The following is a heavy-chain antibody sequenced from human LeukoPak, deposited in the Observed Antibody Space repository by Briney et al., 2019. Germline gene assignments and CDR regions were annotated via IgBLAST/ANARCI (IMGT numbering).Heavy chain of an antibody. V-gene: IGHV3-30*04. CDR3: AREDYYYDSSGHLDY. CDR2: ISYDGSNK. D-gene: IGHD3-22*01. Sequence: GGSLRLSCAASGFTFSSYSMQWVRQAPGKGLEWVAVISYDGSNKYYADSVKGRFTISRDKSKNTLYLQMNSLRAEGTAVYYCAREDYYYDSSGHLDYWGQGTLVTVSS. J-gene: IGHJ4*02. CDR1: GFTFSSYS.